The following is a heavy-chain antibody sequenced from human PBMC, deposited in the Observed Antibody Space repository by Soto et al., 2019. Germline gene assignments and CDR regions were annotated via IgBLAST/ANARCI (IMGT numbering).Heavy chain of an antibody. CDR2: IWYDGSNK. V-gene: IGHV3-33*01. Sequence: VQLVESGGGVVQPGRSLRLSCAASGFTFRNYGMHWVRQAPGKGLEWVAVIWYDGSNKYYADSVKGRFTISRDNSKNTLHLQMNSLRAEDTAVYYCTRDVSSRYFDLWGRGSLVTVSS. CDR1: GFTFRNYG. CDR3: TRDVSSRYFDL. J-gene: IGHJ2*01.